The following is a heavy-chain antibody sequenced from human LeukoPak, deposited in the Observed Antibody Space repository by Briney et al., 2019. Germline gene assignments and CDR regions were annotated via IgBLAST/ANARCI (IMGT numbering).Heavy chain of an antibody. CDR1: GYTFTSYG. V-gene: IGHV1-18*01. D-gene: IGHD1-26*01. Sequence: ASVKVSCKASGYTFTSYGISWVRQAPGQGLEWMGWISAYNGNTNYAQKLQGRVTTTTDTSTSTAYMELRSLRSDDTAVYYCARDPGVGAVRGYYYFYYMDVWGKGTTVTVSS. J-gene: IGHJ6*03. CDR3: ARDPGVGAVRGYYYFYYMDV. CDR2: ISAYNGNT.